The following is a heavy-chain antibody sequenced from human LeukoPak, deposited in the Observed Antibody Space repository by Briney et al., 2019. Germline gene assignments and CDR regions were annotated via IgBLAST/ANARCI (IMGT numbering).Heavy chain of an antibody. V-gene: IGHV3-23*01. CDR3: ANPLYADAFDI. J-gene: IGHJ3*02. D-gene: IGHD2-2*02. CDR2: ISGSGGGT. CDR1: GVTFSSYV. Sequence: TGGSLRLSCEASGVTFSSYVMSWVRQAPGKGPEWVSGISGSGGGTYYADSVKGRFTISRDNSKNTLYLQMNSLRAEDTAVYYCANPLYADAFDIWGQGTMVTVSS.